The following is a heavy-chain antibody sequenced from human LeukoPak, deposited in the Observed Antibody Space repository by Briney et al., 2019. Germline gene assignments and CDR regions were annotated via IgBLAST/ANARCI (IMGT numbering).Heavy chain of an antibody. D-gene: IGHD1-26*01. V-gene: IGHV3-21*01. CDR1: GXTFSNYI. J-gene: IGHJ4*02. CDR3: AREGVGIKDLDY. CDR2: IEKTGSYV. Sequence: GGSLRLSCAASGXTFSNYIMDWVRQAPGKGLEWVSSIEKTGSYVYHVDSVRGRFTISRDNAKNSLYLQMNSLRAEDTAVYYCAREGVGIKDLDYWGQGTLVTVSS.